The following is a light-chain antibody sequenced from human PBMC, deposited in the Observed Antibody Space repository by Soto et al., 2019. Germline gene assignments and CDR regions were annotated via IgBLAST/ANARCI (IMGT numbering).Light chain of an antibody. CDR3: QQMGT. CDR2: KAS. CDR1: QSISSW. J-gene: IGKJ3*01. Sequence: DIQMTQSPSTLSASVGDRVTITCRASQSISSWLAWYQQKPGKAPKLLIYKASNLQSGVPSRFSGSGSGTEFTLTISSLQPDDFATYYCQQMGTFGPGTKVDIK. V-gene: IGKV1-5*03.